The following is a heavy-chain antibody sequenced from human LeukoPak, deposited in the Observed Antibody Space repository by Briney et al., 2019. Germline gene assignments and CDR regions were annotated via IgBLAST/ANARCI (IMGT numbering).Heavy chain of an antibody. D-gene: IGHD3-22*01. CDR1: GFTFSSYA. V-gene: IGHV3-23*01. Sequence: GGSLRLSCAASGFTFSSYAMSWVRQAPGKGLEWVSAISGSGGSTYYADSVKGRFTISRDNSKNTLYLQMNSLRAEDTAVYYCAKDSDYYDSSGYYYPAVDYWGQGTLVTVSS. CDR2: ISGSGGST. J-gene: IGHJ4*02. CDR3: AKDSDYYDSSGYYYPAVDY.